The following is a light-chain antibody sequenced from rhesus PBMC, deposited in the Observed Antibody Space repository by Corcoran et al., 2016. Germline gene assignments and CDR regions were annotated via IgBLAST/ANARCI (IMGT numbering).Light chain of an antibody. V-gene: IGKV1-74*01. CDR3: QHSYGTPFT. J-gene: IGKJ3*01. Sequence: DIQMTQSPSSLSASVGDRVTITCRASENVNKYLHWYQQKPGKAPKLLIYAASTLQSGVPSRFSGSGSGTDYTFTISSLQPEDVARYYCQHSYGTPFTFGPGTKLDIK. CDR2: AAS. CDR1: ENVNKY.